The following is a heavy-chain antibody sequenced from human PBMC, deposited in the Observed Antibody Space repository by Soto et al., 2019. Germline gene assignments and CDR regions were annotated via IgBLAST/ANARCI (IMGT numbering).Heavy chain of an antibody. Sequence: SETLSLTCTVSGGSISSSSYYWGWIRQPPGKGLERIGSIYYSGSTYYNPSLKSRVTISVDASKNQFSLKLSSVTAADTAVYYCARRRVGAATKDYYFDYWGQGTLVTVSS. J-gene: IGHJ4*02. CDR2: IYYSGST. D-gene: IGHD1-26*01. V-gene: IGHV4-39*01. CDR1: GGSISSSSYY. CDR3: ARRRVGAATKDYYFDY.